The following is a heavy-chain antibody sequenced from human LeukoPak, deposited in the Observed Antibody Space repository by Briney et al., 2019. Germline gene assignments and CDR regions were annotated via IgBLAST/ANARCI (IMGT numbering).Heavy chain of an antibody. V-gene: IGHV1-18*01. CDR3: ATVGYDSSGPYYFDY. J-gene: IGHJ4*02. CDR2: ISAYNGNT. Sequence: ASVKVSCKASGYTFTSYGISWVRQAPGQGLEWMGWISAYNGNTNYAQKLQGRVTMTTDTSTSTAYMELRSLRSEDTAVYYCATVGYDSSGPYYFDYWGQGTLVTVSS. D-gene: IGHD3-22*01. CDR1: GYTFTSYG.